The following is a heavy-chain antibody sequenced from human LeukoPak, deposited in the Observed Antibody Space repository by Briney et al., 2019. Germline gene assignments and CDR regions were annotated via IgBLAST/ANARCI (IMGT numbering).Heavy chain of an antibody. CDR3: ARDLTVVAVVSPVRRGALDI. CDR1: GYTFISYY. Sequence: ASVKVSCKASGYTFISYYLHWVRQAPGQGLEWMGIINPSGGTTSYTQKFQGRVTMTRDTSTSTVYMELNSLRSEDTAVYYCARDLTVVAVVSPVRRGALDIWGQGTMVTVSS. J-gene: IGHJ3*02. D-gene: IGHD2-15*01. V-gene: IGHV1-46*01. CDR2: INPSGGTT.